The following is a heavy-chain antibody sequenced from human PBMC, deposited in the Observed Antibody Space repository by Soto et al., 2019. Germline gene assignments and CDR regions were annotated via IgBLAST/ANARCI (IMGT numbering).Heavy chain of an antibody. Sequence: GGSLRLSCTVSGFIFSSYVMSWVRQAPGKGLEWVSDISGSGDNAYYADSVKGRFTNSRDNSKNTLYLQMSSLRAGDTAVYYCARQSRGGITDYWGQGTLVTVSS. D-gene: IGHD3-16*01. CDR2: ISGSGDNA. CDR1: GFIFSSYV. CDR3: ARQSRGGITDY. J-gene: IGHJ4*02. V-gene: IGHV3-23*01.